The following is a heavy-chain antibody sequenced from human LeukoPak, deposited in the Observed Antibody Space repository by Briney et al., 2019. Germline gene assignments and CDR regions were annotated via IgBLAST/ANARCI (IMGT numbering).Heavy chain of an antibody. J-gene: IGHJ4*02. CDR3: ARRHGRCSDGSCYYPDY. D-gene: IGHD2-15*01. V-gene: IGHV1-18*01. CDR2: ISANNDNT. CDR1: GYTFSSYG. Sequence: ASVKVSCKASGYTFSSYGISWVRQAPGQGLEWMGWISANNDNTNYAQKLQGRVTMTTDTSTSTAYMELRSLRSEDTAVYYCARRHGRCSDGSCYYPDYWGQGTLVTVSS.